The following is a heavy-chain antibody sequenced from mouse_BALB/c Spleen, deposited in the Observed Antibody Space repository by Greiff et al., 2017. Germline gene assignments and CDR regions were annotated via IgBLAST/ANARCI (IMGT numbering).Heavy chain of an antibody. D-gene: IGHD1-1*01. J-gene: IGHJ2*01. CDR2: ISNGGGST. CDR3: AREEDYYGSTPYYFDY. Sequence: EVQVVESGGGLVQPGGSLKLSCAASGFTFSSYTMSWVRQTPEKRLEWVAYISNGGGSTYYPDTVKGRFTISRDNAKNTLYLQMSSLKSEDTAMYYCAREEDYYGSTPYYFDYWGQGTTLTVSS. CDR1: GFTFSSYT. V-gene: IGHV5-12-2*01.